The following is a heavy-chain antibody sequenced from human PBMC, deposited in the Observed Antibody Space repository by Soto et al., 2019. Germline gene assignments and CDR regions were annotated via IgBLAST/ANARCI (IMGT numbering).Heavy chain of an antibody. V-gene: IGHV3-74*01. J-gene: IGHJ6*02. CDR3: ARVSGPPRPLDV. CDR2: IDSDGSST. CDR1: GFTFSSYW. Sequence: EVQLVESGGGLVHPGGSLRLSCAASGFTFSSYWMHWVRQAPGKGLVWVSRIDSDGSSTRYADSVKGRFPISRDNAKNTLYLQMNRLRADDTAVYYCARVSGPPRPLDVWGQGTTVTVSS.